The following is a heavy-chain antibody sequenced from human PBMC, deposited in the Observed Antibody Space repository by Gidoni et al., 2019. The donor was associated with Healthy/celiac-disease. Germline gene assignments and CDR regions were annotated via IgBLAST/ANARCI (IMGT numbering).Heavy chain of an antibody. V-gene: IGHV3-23*01. CDR1: GFTFSSYA. Sequence: EVQLLESGGGLVQHGGALRLSGAAYGFTFSSYAMRWVRKAPVKGLGWVSAIIVSGFSTYYSDSVKGRFTISRDNSKNTLYLQMNSLRAEDTAVYYCAKDRSIAVAGGDFDYWGQGTLVTVSS. J-gene: IGHJ4*02. CDR3: AKDRSIAVAGGDFDY. D-gene: IGHD6-19*01. CDR2: IIVSGFST.